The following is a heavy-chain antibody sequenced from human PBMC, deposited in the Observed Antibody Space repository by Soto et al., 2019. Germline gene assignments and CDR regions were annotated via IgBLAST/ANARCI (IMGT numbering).Heavy chain of an antibody. D-gene: IGHD3-10*01. CDR2: ISDYNGNT. V-gene: IGHV1-18*01. Sequence: QVQLVQSGVEVKKAGASVKVSCKASGYTFSSYGISWARQAPGQGLEWMGWISDYNGNTHYAQKFQGRLIMTTDTATRKADRELRGLRSDGTAVYFCAREGYYTGSGTYAAPRYYGMDGWGQWTTVTVSS. CDR3: AREGYYTGSGTYAAPRYYGMDG. J-gene: IGHJ6*02. CDR1: GYTFSSYG.